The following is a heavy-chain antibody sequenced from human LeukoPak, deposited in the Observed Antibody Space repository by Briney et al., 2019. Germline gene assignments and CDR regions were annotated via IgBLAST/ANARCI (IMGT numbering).Heavy chain of an antibody. CDR2: FDPEDGET. Sequence: GASVKVSCKVSGYTLTELSMHWVRQAPGKGLEWIGGFDPEDGETIYAQKFQGRVTMTEDTSTDTAYMELGSLRSEDTAVYYCATPLAYYYGSGGGLDYWGQGTLVTVSS. J-gene: IGHJ4*02. CDR3: ATPLAYYYGSGGGLDY. D-gene: IGHD3-10*01. CDR1: GYTLTELS. V-gene: IGHV1-24*01.